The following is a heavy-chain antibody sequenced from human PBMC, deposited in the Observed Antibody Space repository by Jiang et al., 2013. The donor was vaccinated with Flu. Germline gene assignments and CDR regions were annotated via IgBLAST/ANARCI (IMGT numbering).Heavy chain of an antibody. CDR2: LYDTRTT. CDR1: GASISSSDFY. D-gene: IGHD5-18*01. J-gene: IGHJ4*02. CDR3: ATRRFSYALQSDY. Sequence: ETLSLTCTVSGASISSSDFYWGWVRQPPGKGLEWIGYLYDTRTTYYNPSLKSRITISFDTSKNQFSQKLSSVTAADTAVYFCATRRFSYALQSDYWGLGTLVTVSS. V-gene: IGHV4-39*01.